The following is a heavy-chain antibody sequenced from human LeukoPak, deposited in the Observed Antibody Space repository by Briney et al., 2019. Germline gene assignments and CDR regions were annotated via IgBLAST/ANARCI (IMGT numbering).Heavy chain of an antibody. Sequence: GASVKVSCKASGYTFTGYYMHWVRQAPGQGLEWMGIINPSGGSTSYAQKFQGRVTMTRDTSTSTVYMELSSLRSEDTAVYYCARGGGCYDSSGYYRAFDIWGQGTMVTVSS. V-gene: IGHV1-46*01. CDR2: INPSGGST. J-gene: IGHJ3*02. D-gene: IGHD3-22*01. CDR1: GYTFTGYY. CDR3: ARGGGCYDSSGYYRAFDI.